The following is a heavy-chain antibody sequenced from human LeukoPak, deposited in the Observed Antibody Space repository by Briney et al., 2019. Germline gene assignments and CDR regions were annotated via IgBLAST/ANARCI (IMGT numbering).Heavy chain of an antibody. CDR3: ARQSPGIAVAGTGDYFDY. Sequence: SETLSLTCTVSGGSISSYYWSWIRQPPAQGLEWIGYIYYSGSTNYNPSLKSRVSISVDTSKNQFSLKLSSVTAADTAVYYCARQSPGIAVAGTGDYFDYWGQGTLVTVSS. J-gene: IGHJ4*02. V-gene: IGHV4-59*08. D-gene: IGHD6-19*01. CDR2: IYYSGST. CDR1: GGSISSYY.